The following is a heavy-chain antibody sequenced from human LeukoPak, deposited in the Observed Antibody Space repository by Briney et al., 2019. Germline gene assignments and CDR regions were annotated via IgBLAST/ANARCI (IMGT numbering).Heavy chain of an antibody. Sequence: PEGSLRLSCAASGFTFSSYGMHWVRQAPGKGLELAAFIRYDGSNKYYADSVKGRFTISRDNSKNTLYLQMNSLRAADTAVYYCAKDPTHYRVWDDYDSTVLSYWGQGTLVTVSS. CDR2: IRYDGSNK. J-gene: IGHJ4*02. V-gene: IGHV3-30*02. CDR1: GFTFSSYG. D-gene: IGHD3-22*01. CDR3: AKDPTHYRVWDDYDSTVLSY.